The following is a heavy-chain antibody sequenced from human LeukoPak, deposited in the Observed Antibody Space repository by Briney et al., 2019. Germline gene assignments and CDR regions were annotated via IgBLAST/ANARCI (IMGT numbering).Heavy chain of an antibody. CDR2: IYYSGST. D-gene: IGHD6-13*01. V-gene: IGHV4-39*01. J-gene: IGHJ4*02. CDR1: GGSISSSSYY. Sequence: SETLSLTCTVSGGSISSSSYYWGWIRQPPEKGLEWIGSIYYSGSTYYNPSLKSRVTISVDTSKNQFSLKLSSVTAADTAVYYCARHNYSSSWYPDYWGQGTLVTVSS. CDR3: ARHNYSSSWYPDY.